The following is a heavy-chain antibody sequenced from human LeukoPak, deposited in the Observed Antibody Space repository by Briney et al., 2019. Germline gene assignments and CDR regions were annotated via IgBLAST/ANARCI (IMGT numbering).Heavy chain of an antibody. CDR2: ISAYNGNT. Sequence: ASVKVSCKASGYTFTSYGISWVRQAPGQGLEWMGWISAYNGNTNYAQKLQGRVTMTTDTSTSTAYMELRSLRSDDTAVYYCARDHGATTIVVVYDYYYGMDVWGQGTTVTVSS. D-gene: IGHD3-22*01. J-gene: IGHJ6*02. V-gene: IGHV1-18*01. CDR3: ARDHGATTIVVVYDYYYGMDV. CDR1: GYTFTSYG.